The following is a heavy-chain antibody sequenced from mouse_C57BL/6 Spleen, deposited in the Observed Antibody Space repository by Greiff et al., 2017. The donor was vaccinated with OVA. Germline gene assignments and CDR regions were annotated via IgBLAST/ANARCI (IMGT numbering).Heavy chain of an antibody. CDR1: GFSLTSYG. Sequence: QVQLKESGPGLVAPSQSLSITCTVSGFSLTSYGVHWVRQPPGKGLEWLVVIWSDGSTNYNSALKSRLSISKDNSKSQVFLKMTSLQTEDTAMYYCARHLSSGYAMDYWGQGTSVTVSS. J-gene: IGHJ4*01. CDR3: ARHLSSGYAMDY. D-gene: IGHD3-2*02. V-gene: IGHV2-6-1*01. CDR2: IWSDGST.